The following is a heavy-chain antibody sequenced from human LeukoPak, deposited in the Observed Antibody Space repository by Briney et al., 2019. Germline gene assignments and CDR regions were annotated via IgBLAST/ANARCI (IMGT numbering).Heavy chain of an antibody. J-gene: IGHJ4*02. CDR3: AKATYSSSWNLYFDY. V-gene: IGHV3-23*01. CDR2: ISGGGYST. Sequence: GGSLRLSCAASGFTFSSYAMSWVRQAPGKGLEWVSSISGGGYSTYYADSVKGRFTISRDNSKNTLFLQMNSLRAEDTAVYYCAKATYSSSWNLYFDYWGQGTLVTVSS. CDR1: GFTFSSYA. D-gene: IGHD6-13*01.